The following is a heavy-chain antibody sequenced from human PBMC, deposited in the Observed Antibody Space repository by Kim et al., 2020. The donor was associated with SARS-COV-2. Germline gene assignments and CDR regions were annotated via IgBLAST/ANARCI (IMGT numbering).Heavy chain of an antibody. J-gene: IGHJ6*02. CDR1: GGTFSSYA. CDR2: IIPIFGTA. Sequence: SVKVSCKASGGTFSSYAISWVRQAPGQGLEWMGGIIPIFGTANYAQKFQGRVTITADESTSTAYMELSSLRSEDTAVYYCASLSGHLDYGDYVSWYYYGMEVWGQGTTVTVSS. V-gene: IGHV1-69*13. D-gene: IGHD4-17*01. CDR3: ASLSGHLDYGDYVSWYYYGMEV.